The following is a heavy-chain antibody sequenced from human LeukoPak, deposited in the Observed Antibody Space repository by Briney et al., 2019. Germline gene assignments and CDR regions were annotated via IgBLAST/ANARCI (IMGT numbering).Heavy chain of an antibody. V-gene: IGHV3-30*02. Sequence: GGSLRLSCAASGFTFSSSVMSWVRQAPGKGLEWVAYIQFDGIKKFYSDSVKGRFTISRDNSKNTLFLQMSSLTTEDTAVYYCAQKSTGTFDIWGQGTMVTVS. CDR3: AQKSTGTFDI. CDR2: IQFDGIKK. D-gene: IGHD6-13*01. CDR1: GFTFSSSV. J-gene: IGHJ3*02.